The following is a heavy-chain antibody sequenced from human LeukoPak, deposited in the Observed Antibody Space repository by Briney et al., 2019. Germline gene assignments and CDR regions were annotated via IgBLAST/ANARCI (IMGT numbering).Heavy chain of an antibody. CDR1: GYTFTSYG. CDR3: ARDRIAAAPGWIDY. V-gene: IGHV1-18*01. D-gene: IGHD6-13*01. Sequence: GASVKVSCKASGYTFTSYGISWVRQAPGQGLEWMGWISAYNGNTNYAQKLQGRVTMTTDTSTSTAYMELRSLRSDDTAVYYCARDRIAAAPGWIDYWGQGTLVTVSS. CDR2: ISAYNGNT. J-gene: IGHJ4*02.